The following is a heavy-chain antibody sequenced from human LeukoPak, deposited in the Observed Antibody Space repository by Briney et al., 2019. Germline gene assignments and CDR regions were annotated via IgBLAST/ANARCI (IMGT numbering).Heavy chain of an antibody. CDR1: GYSISSGYY. Sequence: PSETLSHTCTVSGYSISSGYYWGWIRQPPGKGLEWIGSIYHSGSTYYNPSLKSRVTISVDTSKNQFSLKLSSVTAADTAVYYCARLLGYSYGYVRGYFDYWGQGTLVTVSS. V-gene: IGHV4-38-2*02. CDR3: ARLLGYSYGYVRGYFDY. CDR2: IYHSGST. J-gene: IGHJ4*02. D-gene: IGHD5-18*01.